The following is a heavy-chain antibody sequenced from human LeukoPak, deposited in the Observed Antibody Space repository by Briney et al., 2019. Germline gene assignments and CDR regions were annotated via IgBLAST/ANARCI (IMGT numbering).Heavy chain of an antibody. Sequence: SETLSLTCTVSGGSISSGGYYWSWIRQHPGKGLEWIGYIYYSGSTYYNPSLKSRVTISVDTSKNQFSLKLSSVTAADTAVYHCARIRYDSSGYYSSFDYWGQGTLVTVSS. CDR1: GGSISSGGYY. CDR3: ARIRYDSSGYYSSFDY. V-gene: IGHV4-31*03. D-gene: IGHD3-22*01. CDR2: IYYSGST. J-gene: IGHJ4*02.